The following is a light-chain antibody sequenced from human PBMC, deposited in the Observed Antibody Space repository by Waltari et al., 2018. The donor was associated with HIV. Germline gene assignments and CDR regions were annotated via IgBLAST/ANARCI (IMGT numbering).Light chain of an antibody. CDR1: NNKVSHQG. Sequence: QAGLTQPPSVSADSGQTATPTCTGKNNKVSHQGANWQQQHQGHPPHILSYRNKNRPPGILDRFSASRSGTTASLKVTGCQPEDEADEYCSTWDRSLGAWVFVGGTKLTVL. V-gene: IGLV10-54*04. CDR3: STWDRSLGAWV. CDR2: RNK. J-gene: IGLJ3*02.